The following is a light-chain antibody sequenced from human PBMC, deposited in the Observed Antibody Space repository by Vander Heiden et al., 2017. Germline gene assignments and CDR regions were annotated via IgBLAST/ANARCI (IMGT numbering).Light chain of an antibody. Sequence: DIQMTQSPSSLSASVGDRVTITCRASQNISSYLNWYQQKPGKAPKLLIYAASSLQSGVPSRFSGSGSGTDFTLTISSLQPEDFATYYCQQSYSTSALTFGGGTKVEIK. CDR2: AAS. CDR3: QQSYSTSALT. J-gene: IGKJ4*01. V-gene: IGKV1-39*01. CDR1: QNISSY.